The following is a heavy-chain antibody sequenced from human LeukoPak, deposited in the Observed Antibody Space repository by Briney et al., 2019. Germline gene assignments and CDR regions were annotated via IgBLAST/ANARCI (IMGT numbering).Heavy chain of an antibody. V-gene: IGHV4-59*08. CDR1: GGSLSNYY. J-gene: IGHJ4*02. CDR2: IFDDGRT. Sequence: PSETLSLTCSVSGGSLSNYYWSWIRQPPGKGLEWIAYIFDDGRTNYNPSLKSRVTISVDTSKNQFSLKLGSLTAADTAVYYCARQVDSYVYFDNWGQGTLVTVSS. D-gene: IGHD3-22*01. CDR3: ARQVDSYVYFDN.